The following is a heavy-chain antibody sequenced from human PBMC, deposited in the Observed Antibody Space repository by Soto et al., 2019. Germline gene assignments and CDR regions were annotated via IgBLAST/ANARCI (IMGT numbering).Heavy chain of an antibody. Sequence: GASVKVSCKASGYTFTGYYIHWVRQAPGQGLEWMGWINPNIGGTDSQQKFQGRVTMTRDSSITTAYMELSSLRSDDTAVFYCARANSGDDDEFDYWGQGTPVTVSS. CDR1: GYTFTGYY. D-gene: IGHD5-12*01. V-gene: IGHV1-2*02. CDR2: INPNIGGT. J-gene: IGHJ4*02. CDR3: ARANSGDDDEFDY.